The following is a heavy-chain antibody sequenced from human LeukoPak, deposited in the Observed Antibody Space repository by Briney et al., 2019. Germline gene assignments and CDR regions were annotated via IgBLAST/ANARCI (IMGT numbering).Heavy chain of an antibody. Sequence: SGGSLRLSCAASGFTFSSYWMHWVRQAPGKGLVWVSRINSDGSSTSYADSVKGRFTISRDNAKNTLYLQMNSLSVEDTAVYYCVPEYYDYGDGGYWGQGTLVTVSS. V-gene: IGHV3-74*01. J-gene: IGHJ4*02. CDR1: GFTFSSYW. D-gene: IGHD4-17*01. CDR3: VPEYYDYGDGGY. CDR2: INSDGSST.